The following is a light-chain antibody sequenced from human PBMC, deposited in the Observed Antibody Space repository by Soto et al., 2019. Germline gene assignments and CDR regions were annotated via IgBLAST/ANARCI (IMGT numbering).Light chain of an antibody. J-gene: IGKJ4*01. V-gene: IGKV3-20*01. Sequence: EIVLTQSPGTLSLSPGERATLSCRASQSVNNNYLAWYQQKPGQAPRLLMFDVSSRATAIPDRFSGSGSGTDFTLTISRLEPEDLALYYCQQYGTSILTFGGGTKVEIK. CDR3: QQYGTSILT. CDR1: QSVNNNY. CDR2: DVS.